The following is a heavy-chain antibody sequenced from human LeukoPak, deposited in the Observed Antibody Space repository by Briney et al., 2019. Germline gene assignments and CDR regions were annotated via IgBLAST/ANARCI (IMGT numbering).Heavy chain of an antibody. Sequence: GRSLRLSCAASGFTFSSYAMHWVRQAPGKGLEWVAVISYDGSNKYYADSVKGRFTISRDNSKNTLYLQMNSLRAEDTAVYYCARDPYGDHGGEMDYWGQGTLVTVSS. J-gene: IGHJ4*02. CDR2: ISYDGSNK. CDR1: GFTFSSYA. CDR3: ARDPYGDHGGEMDY. D-gene: IGHD4-17*01. V-gene: IGHV3-30*04.